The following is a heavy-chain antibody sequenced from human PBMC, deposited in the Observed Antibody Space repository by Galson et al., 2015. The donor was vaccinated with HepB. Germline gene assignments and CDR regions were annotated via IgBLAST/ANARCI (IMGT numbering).Heavy chain of an antibody. D-gene: IGHD4-17*01. CDR3: AKVRTYGDYEGYFQH. CDR1: GFTFDDYA. J-gene: IGHJ1*01. V-gene: IGHV3-9*01. Sequence: SLRLSCAASGFTFDDYAMHWVRQAPGKGLEWVSGISWNSGSIGSADSVKGRFTISRDNAKNSLYLQMNSLRAEDTALYYCAKVRTYGDYEGYFQHWGQGTLVTVSS. CDR2: ISWNSGSI.